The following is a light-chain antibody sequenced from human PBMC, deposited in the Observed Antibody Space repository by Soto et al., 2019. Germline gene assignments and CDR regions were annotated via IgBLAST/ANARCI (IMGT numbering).Light chain of an antibody. CDR1: QSVSSY. Sequence: IVLTQSPATLSLSPGERATLSCRASQSVSSYLAWYQQKPGQPPRLLIYDASNRPTGTPARFSGSGSGTAFTLPISSLEPEDFAVYYCQQRFSGYGFGKGPNLEIK. J-gene: IGKJ2*03. CDR3: QQRFSGYG. V-gene: IGKV3-11*01. CDR2: DAS.